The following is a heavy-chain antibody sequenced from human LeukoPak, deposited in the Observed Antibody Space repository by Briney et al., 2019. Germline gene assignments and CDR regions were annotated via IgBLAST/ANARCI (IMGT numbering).Heavy chain of an antibody. CDR1: GFTFSSYS. V-gene: IGHV3-48*01. CDR2: ISGSSRAI. Sequence: GGSLRLSCAASGFTFSSYSMNWVRQAPGKGLEWISYISGSSRAIYYADSVKGRFTISRDNAKNSLYLQMKNLRAEDAAVYYCAREPQEGFDYWGQGTLVTISS. CDR3: AREPQEGFDY. J-gene: IGHJ4*02.